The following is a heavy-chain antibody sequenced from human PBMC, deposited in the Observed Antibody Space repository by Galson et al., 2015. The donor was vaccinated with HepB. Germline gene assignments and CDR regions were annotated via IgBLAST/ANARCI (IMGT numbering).Heavy chain of an antibody. J-gene: IGHJ4*01. Sequence: SLRLSCAASGFTFSYYAMSWGRQAPGKGLEWISAITPSGDNTYSADSMKGRFTISRDNSRNTLFLQMNSLRADDTAIYFCAKVFPEKTDGWYRQALYYFDSWGHGTWVTVSS. V-gene: IGHV3-23*01. D-gene: IGHD6-19*01. CDR2: ITPSGDNT. CDR1: GFTFSYYA. CDR3: AKVFPEKTDGWYRQALYYFDS.